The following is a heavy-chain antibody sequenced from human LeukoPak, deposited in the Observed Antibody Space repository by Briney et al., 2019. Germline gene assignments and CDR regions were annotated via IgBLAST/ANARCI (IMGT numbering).Heavy chain of an antibody. V-gene: IGHV3-23*01. D-gene: IGHD3-10*01. J-gene: IGHJ4*02. CDR1: GFTFSSYA. CDR3: ARPYYYSSGSLPY. Sequence: GGSLRLSCAASGFTFSSYAMSWVRQAPGKGLEWVSATSGSGGSTYYADSVKGRFTISRDNAKNSLSLQMNSLRAEDTAVYYCARPYYYSSGSLPYWGQGTLVTVSS. CDR2: TSGSGGST.